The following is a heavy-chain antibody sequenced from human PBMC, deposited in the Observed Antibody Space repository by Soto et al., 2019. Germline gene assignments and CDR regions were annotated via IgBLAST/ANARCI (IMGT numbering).Heavy chain of an antibody. CDR2: LIVILGTT. V-gene: IGHV1-69*01. J-gene: IGHJ4*02. D-gene: IGHD3-22*01. Sequence: QVQLVQSGAEVRKPGSSVKVSCQSFGGSFSSYAFSWVRQAPGQGLEWMGGLIVILGTTNYAQKFKGRVTFTADESTSTAYMEVSSLESKDTAIYYCASGYYDSSGYSIDYWGQGTQVTVSS. CDR3: ASGYYDSSGYSIDY. CDR1: GGSFSSYA.